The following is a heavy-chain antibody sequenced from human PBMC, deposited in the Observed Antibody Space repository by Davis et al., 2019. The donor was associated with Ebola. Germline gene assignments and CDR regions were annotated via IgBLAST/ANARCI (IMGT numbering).Heavy chain of an antibody. Sequence: GGSLRLSCAASGFTFSSYSMNWVRQAPGKGLEWVSYISSSSSTIYYADSVKGRFTISRDNSKNTLYLQMGSLRAEDMAVYYCARAGYSYGYDYWGQGTLVTVSS. V-gene: IGHV3-48*01. D-gene: IGHD5-18*01. CDR1: GFTFSSYS. CDR3: ARAGYSYGYDY. CDR2: ISSSSSTI. J-gene: IGHJ4*02.